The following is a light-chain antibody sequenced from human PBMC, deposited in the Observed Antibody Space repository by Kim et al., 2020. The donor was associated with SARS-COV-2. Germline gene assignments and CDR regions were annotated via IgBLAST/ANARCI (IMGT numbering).Light chain of an antibody. V-gene: IGKV1-5*01. CDR2: DAS. CDR1: QSISSW. J-gene: IGKJ2*01. CDR3: QQYNSYSYT. Sequence: SASVGDRVTITCRASQSISSWLAWYQQKPGKAPKLLIYDASSLESGVPSRFSGSGSGTEFTLTISSLQPDDFATYDCQQYNSYSYTFGQGTKLEIK.